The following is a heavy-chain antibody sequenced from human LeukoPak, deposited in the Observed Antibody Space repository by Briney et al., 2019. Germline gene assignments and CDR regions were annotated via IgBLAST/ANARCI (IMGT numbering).Heavy chain of an antibody. D-gene: IGHD2-2*02. CDR2: ISYDGSNK. Sequence: GSLRLSCAASGFTFSSYDMHWVRQAPGKGLEWVAVISYDGSNKYYADSVKGRFAISRDSSKNTVYLQMNSLRVEDTAVYYCARANTPFADYWGQGTLVTVSS. J-gene: IGHJ4*02. CDR1: GFTFSSYD. CDR3: ARANTPFADY. V-gene: IGHV3-30*09.